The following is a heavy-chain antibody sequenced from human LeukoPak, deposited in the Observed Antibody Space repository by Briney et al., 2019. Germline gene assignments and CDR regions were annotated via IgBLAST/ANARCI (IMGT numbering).Heavy chain of an antibody. Sequence: GASVKVSCKASGYTFTSYYMHWVRQAPGQGLEWMGIINPSGGSTSYAQKFQGRVTMTRDTSTSTVYMELSSLRPEDTAVYYCARDSMVRGVIIPTGYYGMDVWGKGTTVTVSS. CDR1: GYTFTSYY. J-gene: IGHJ6*04. V-gene: IGHV1-46*01. CDR3: ARDSMVRGVIIPTGYYGMDV. D-gene: IGHD3-10*01. CDR2: INPSGGST.